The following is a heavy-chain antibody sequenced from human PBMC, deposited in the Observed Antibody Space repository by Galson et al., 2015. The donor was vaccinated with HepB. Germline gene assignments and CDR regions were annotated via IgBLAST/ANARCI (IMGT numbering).Heavy chain of an antibody. J-gene: IGHJ4*02. CDR1: GFTLSSYE. D-gene: IGHD6-19*01. CDR2: ISSSGSTK. Sequence: SLRLSCAVSGFTLSSYEMNWVRQAPGKGLEWVSHISSSGSTKLYADSVKGRFTISRDNAKNSLYLQMNSLRAEDTAVYYCARDSDFSSGWSWDYWGQGTLVTVSS. V-gene: IGHV3-48*03. CDR3: ARDSDFSSGWSWDY.